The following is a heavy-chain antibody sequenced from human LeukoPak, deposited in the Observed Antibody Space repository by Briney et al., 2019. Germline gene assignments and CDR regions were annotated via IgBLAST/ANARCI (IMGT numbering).Heavy chain of an antibody. D-gene: IGHD3-22*01. CDR1: GGSISGYY. Sequence: SETLSLTCTVSGGSISGYYWSWIRQPPGKGLQWIGYIHYSGSTNYNPSLKSRLTISVDTSKNQFSLKLSSVTAADTAVYYCARGYYYDSSGYYYVRNWFDPWGQGTPVTVSS. CDR2: IHYSGST. CDR3: ARGYYYDSSGYYYVRNWFDP. V-gene: IGHV4-59*12. J-gene: IGHJ5*02.